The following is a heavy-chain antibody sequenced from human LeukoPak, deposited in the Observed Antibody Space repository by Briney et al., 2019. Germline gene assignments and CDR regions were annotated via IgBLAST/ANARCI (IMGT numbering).Heavy chain of an antibody. V-gene: IGHV3-23*01. D-gene: IGHD7-27*01. CDR2: ISGSGGST. J-gene: IGHJ4*02. CDR3: AKVTNWDFLFPRYYFDY. CDR1: GFTFSSYA. Sequence: GGSLRLSCAASGFTFSSYAMSWVRPAPGKGLEWVSAISGSGGSTYYADSVKGRFTISRDNSKNTLYLQMNSLRAEDTAVYYCAKVTNWDFLFPRYYFDYWGQGTLVTVSS.